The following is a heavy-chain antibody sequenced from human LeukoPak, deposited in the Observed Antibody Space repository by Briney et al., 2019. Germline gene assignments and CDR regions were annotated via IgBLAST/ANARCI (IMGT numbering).Heavy chain of an antibody. CDR1: GFTFSSYA. D-gene: IGHD3-3*01. CDR3: ASQRKTTFGVVSYFFDS. V-gene: IGHV3-23*01. J-gene: IGHJ4*02. CDR2: ISGSGGST. Sequence: GGSLRLSCAASGFTFSSYAMSWVRQAPGKGLEWVSAISGSGGSTYYADSVKGRFTISRDNSKNTLYLQMNSLRAEDTAVYYCASQRKTTFGVVSYFFDSWGQGTLVTVSS.